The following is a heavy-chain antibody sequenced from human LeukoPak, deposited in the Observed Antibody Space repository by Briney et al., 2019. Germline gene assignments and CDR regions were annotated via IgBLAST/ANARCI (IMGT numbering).Heavy chain of an antibody. J-gene: IGHJ5*02. CDR1: GYTFTSYG. CDR3: ARDRRYSSSWQKNWFDP. Sequence: ASVKVSCKASGYTFTSYGISWVRQAPGQGLEWMGWISAHNGNTNYAQKLQGRVTMTTDTSTSTAYMELRSLRSDDTAVYYCARDRRYSSSWQKNWFDPWGQGTLVTVSS. D-gene: IGHD6-13*01. V-gene: IGHV1-18*04. CDR2: ISAHNGNT.